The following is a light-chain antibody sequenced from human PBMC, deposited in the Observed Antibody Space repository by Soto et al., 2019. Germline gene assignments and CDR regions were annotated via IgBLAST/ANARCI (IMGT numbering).Light chain of an antibody. CDR2: GAS. J-gene: IGKJ1*01. CDR1: QRVSNN. V-gene: IGKV3-20*01. CDR3: QRYDSLRT. Sequence: EIVMTQSPATLSVSPGETATPSCRASQRVSNNVAWYQQKPGQAPRLLIYGASNRATGIPDRFSGSGSGTDFTLTISRLEPEDFAMYYCQRYDSLRTFGQGTKVDIK.